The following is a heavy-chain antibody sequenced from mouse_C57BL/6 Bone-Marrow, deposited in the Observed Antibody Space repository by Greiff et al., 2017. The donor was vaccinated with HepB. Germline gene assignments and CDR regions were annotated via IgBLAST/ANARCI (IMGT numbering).Heavy chain of an antibody. CDR2: IHPSDSDT. V-gene: IGHV1-74*01. CDR3: AIRYGYGGFAY. D-gene: IGHD2-2*01. Sequence: QVQLKQPGAELVKPGASVKVSCKASGYTFTSYWMHWVKQRPGQGLEWIGRIHPSDSDTNYNQKFKGKATLTVDKSSSTAYMQLSSLTSEDSAVYYCAIRYGYGGFAYWGQGTLVTVSA. CDR1: GYTFTSYW. J-gene: IGHJ3*01.